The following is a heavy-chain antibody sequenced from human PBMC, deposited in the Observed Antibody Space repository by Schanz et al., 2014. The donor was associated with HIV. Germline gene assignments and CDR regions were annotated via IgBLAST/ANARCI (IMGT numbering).Heavy chain of an antibody. Sequence: QVQLVQSGAEVKKPGSSVKVSCRTSGGTFSSFVIVWVRQAPGQPLEWMGEIIPVLGKANYAQTFQGRLTISADDSTRTTHMELRSLRSEDTAVYYCARSRYGDYPYYFDYWGQGTLVTVSS. CDR1: GGTFSSFV. J-gene: IGHJ4*02. CDR2: IIPVLGKA. V-gene: IGHV1-69*01. D-gene: IGHD4-17*01. CDR3: ARSRYGDYPYYFDY.